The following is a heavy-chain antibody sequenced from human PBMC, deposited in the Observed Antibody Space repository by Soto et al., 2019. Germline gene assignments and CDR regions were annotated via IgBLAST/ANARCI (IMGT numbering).Heavy chain of an antibody. J-gene: IGHJ6*02. V-gene: IGHV3-43*01. CDR2: IIWDGANT. Sequence: EVQLVESGGGVVQPGGSLRLSCVASGFTFDEYIMNWVRRAPGKGLEWVSHIIWDGANTYYEDSVKGRFAVSRDNSKNSLYIQMSSLRTEVTALYYCARGLGSYYYYCMDFWGQGNKVTVSS. CDR3: ARGLGSYYYYCMDF. D-gene: IGHD7-27*01. CDR1: GFTFDEYI.